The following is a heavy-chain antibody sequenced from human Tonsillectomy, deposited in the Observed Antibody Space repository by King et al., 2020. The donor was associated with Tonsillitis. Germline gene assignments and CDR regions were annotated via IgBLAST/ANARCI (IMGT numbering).Heavy chain of an antibody. Sequence: VQLVESGGDVVQPGGSLRLSCAASGFTFSSYGMHWVRQAPGKGLEWVAFIRYDGNNEYYADSVKGRFTISRDNSKNTLYLQIHSLRAEDTAVYYCTKGEGSGTYYYWGQGTLVTVSS. CDR3: TKGEGSGTYYY. V-gene: IGHV3-30*02. J-gene: IGHJ4*02. D-gene: IGHD1-26*01. CDR1: GFTFSSYG. CDR2: IRYDGNNE.